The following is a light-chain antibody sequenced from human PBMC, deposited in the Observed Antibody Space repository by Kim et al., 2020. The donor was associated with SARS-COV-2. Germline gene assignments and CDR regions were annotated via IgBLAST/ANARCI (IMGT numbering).Light chain of an antibody. J-gene: IGKJ2*03. CDR2: WAS. CDR1: QSVLFSTNNKNY. CDR3: HQYYMNPQS. V-gene: IGKV4-1*01. Sequence: RATINCKSSQSVLFSTNNKNYLAWYQQKPGQPPKLLIYWASIRASGVPDRFSGSGSGTDFTLTINTLQAEDVAVYFCHQYYMNPQSFGQGTKLEIK.